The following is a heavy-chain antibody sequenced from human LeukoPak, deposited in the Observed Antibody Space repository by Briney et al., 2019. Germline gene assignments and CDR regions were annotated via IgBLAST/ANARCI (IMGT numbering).Heavy chain of an antibody. V-gene: IGHV3-9*01. CDR3: AKGSPQTAAAFFDY. D-gene: IGHD6-13*01. CDR2: ISWNSGSI. Sequence: PGGSLRLSCAASGFTFDDYAMHWVRQAPGKGLEWVSGISWNSGSIGYADSVKGRFTISRDNAKNSLYLQMNSLRAEDTALYYCAKGSPQTAAAFFDYWGQGTLVTVSS. CDR1: GFTFDDYA. J-gene: IGHJ4*02.